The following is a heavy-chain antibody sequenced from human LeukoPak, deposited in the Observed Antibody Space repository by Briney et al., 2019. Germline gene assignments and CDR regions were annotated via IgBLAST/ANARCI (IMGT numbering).Heavy chain of an antibody. Sequence: SETLSLTCTVSGGSISSYYWSWIRQPAGKGLEWIGRIYTSGSTNYNPSLKSRVTISVDTSKNQFSLKLSSVTAADTAVYYCARHPPRGDYGYAFDIWGQGTVVTVSS. CDR1: GGSISSYY. CDR3: ARHPPRGDYGYAFDI. V-gene: IGHV4-4*07. CDR2: IYTSGST. J-gene: IGHJ3*02. D-gene: IGHD4-17*01.